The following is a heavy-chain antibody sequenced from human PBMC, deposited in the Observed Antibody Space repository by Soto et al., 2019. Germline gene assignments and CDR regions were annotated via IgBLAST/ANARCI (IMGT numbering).Heavy chain of an antibody. CDR1: GYTFTSYG. CDR2: ISAYNGNT. V-gene: IGHV1-18*01. D-gene: IGHD6-19*01. CDR3: ARAIMPILEVAGTDFDY. J-gene: IGHJ4*02. Sequence: ASVKVSCKASGYTFTSYGISWVRQAPGQGLEWMGWISAYNGNTNYAQKLRGRVTMTTDTSTSTAYMELRSLRSDDTAVYYCARAIMPILEVAGTDFDYWGQGTLVTVSS.